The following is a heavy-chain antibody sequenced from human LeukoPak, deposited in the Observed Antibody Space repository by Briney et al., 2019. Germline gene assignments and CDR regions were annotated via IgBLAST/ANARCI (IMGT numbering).Heavy chain of an antibody. D-gene: IGHD1-14*01. J-gene: IGHJ4*02. V-gene: IGHV3-30*02. CDR3: ARPDRTVGSPFDY. CDR1: GFTFSSYG. Sequence: GGSLRLSCAASGFTFSSYGMHWVRQAPGKGLEWVAFIRYDGSNKYYADSVKGRFTISRDNSKNTLYLQMNSLRAEDTAVYYCARPDRTVGSPFDYWGQGTLVTVSS. CDR2: IRYDGSNK.